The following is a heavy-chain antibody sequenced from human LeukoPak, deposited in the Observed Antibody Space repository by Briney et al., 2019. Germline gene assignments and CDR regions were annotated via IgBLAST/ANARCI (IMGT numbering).Heavy chain of an antibody. CDR1: GFTFSSYA. Sequence: GGSLRLSCAASGFTFSSYAMSWVRQAPGKGLEWVSAISGSGGSTYSADSVKGRFTISRDNSKNTLYLQMNSLTAEDTAVYYCARDHEGALDYWGQGTLVTVSS. J-gene: IGHJ4*02. D-gene: IGHD1-26*01. V-gene: IGHV3-23*01. CDR3: ARDHEGALDY. CDR2: ISGSGGST.